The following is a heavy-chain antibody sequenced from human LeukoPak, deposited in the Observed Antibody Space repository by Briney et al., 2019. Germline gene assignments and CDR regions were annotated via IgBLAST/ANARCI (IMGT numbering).Heavy chain of an antibody. J-gene: IGHJ3*02. CDR3: VRGRYSIGWAPLDGFDI. CDR1: GSRFDSYV. Sequence: GGSLRLSCAASGSRFDSYVMNWVRQAPGKGLEWISCINPRSTTLYYADSVKGRFTISRDNAKNSLYLQVSSLRAEDTAVYYCVRGRYSIGWAPLDGFDIWGLGTKVTVSS. D-gene: IGHD6-19*01. CDR2: INPRSTTL. V-gene: IGHV3-48*01.